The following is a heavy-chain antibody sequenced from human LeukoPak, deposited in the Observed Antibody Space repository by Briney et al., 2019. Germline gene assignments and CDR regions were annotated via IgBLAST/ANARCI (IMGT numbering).Heavy chain of an antibody. CDR2: VYTSGST. J-gene: IGHJ3*02. CDR3: ARLITGTTTAFDI. V-gene: IGHV4-4*07. Sequence: PSETLSLTCAVSGYSISSGYYWTWIRQPAGKGLEWIGRVYTSGSTHYNPSLKTRLTMSVGTSKNQFSLKLSSVTAADTAVYYCARLITGTTTAFDIWGQGTMVTVSS. CDR1: GYSISSGYY. D-gene: IGHD1-7*01.